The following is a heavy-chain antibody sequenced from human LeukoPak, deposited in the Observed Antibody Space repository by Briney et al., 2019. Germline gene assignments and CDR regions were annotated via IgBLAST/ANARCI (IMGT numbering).Heavy chain of an antibody. Sequence: PSETLSLTXAVYGGSFSGYYWSWIRQPPGKGLEWIGEINHSGSTNYNPSLKSRVTISVDTSKNQFSLKLSSVTAADTAVYYCARGGGYSYGYYYYYYMDVWGKGTTVTVSS. V-gene: IGHV4-34*01. CDR3: ARGGGYSYGYYYYYYMDV. CDR1: GGSFSGYY. J-gene: IGHJ6*03. CDR2: INHSGST. D-gene: IGHD5-18*01.